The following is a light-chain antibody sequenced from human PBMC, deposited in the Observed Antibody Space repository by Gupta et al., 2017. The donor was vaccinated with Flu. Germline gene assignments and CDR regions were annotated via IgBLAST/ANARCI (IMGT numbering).Light chain of an antibody. V-gene: IGKV1-33*01. CDR3: QQYDNRGT. Sequence: DIQMTQSPSSLSASVGDRVTITCQASQDISNYLNWYQQKPGKAPKLLIYDASNLETGVPSRFSGSGSGTDFTVTISSLQPEDIATYYCQQYDNRGTFGQGTKVEIK. CDR1: QDISNY. J-gene: IGKJ1*01. CDR2: DAS.